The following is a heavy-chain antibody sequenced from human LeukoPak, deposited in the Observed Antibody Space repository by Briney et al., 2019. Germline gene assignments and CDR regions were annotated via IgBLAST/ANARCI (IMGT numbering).Heavy chain of an antibody. CDR3: ARDNGDP. V-gene: IGHV3-48*03. J-gene: IGHJ5*02. Sequence: GGSLRLSCAASGFTFSDYEMNWVRQAPGKGLEWLSHISISGTTIHYADSVKGRFTISRDNSKNSLYLQMNSLRAEDTAVYYCARDNGDPWGQGTLVTVSS. CDR2: ISISGTTI. D-gene: IGHD4-17*01. CDR1: GFTFSDYE.